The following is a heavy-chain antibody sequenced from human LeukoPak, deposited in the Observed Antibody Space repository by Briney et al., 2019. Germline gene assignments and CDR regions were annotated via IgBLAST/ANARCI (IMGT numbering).Heavy chain of an antibody. CDR2: IKSDGRST. CDR1: GFTFTSYW. Sequence: GGSLRLSCAASGFTFTSYWMHWVRQVPGKGLVWVSRIKSDGRSTSYADSVKGRFTISRDNAKNTLYLQMNSLRVEDTAMYYCAKSRTASSYAGVDYWGQGTLVTVSS. J-gene: IGHJ4*02. D-gene: IGHD2-2*01. CDR3: AKSRTASSYAGVDY. V-gene: IGHV3-74*01.